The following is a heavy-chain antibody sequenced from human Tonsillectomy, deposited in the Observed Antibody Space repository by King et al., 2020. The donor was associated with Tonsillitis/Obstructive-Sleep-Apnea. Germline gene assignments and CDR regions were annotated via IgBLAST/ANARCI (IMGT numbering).Heavy chain of an antibody. D-gene: IGHD2-8*01. J-gene: IGHJ4*02. Sequence: VQLVESGGDLVKPGGSLRLSCAASGFTFSDYYMSWIRQAPGKGLEWVSYISSRSSYINYADSVKGRFTISRDNAKNVLYLQMNSLRAEDTAVYYCARSLGDCTNGVCYNYFDYWGQGTLVTVSS. CDR2: ISSRSSYI. CDR1: GFTFSDYY. CDR3: ARSLGDCTNGVCYNYFDY. V-gene: IGHV3-11*05.